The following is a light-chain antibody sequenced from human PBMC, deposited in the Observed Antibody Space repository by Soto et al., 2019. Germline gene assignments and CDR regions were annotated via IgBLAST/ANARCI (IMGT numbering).Light chain of an antibody. Sequence: EIVLTQSPVTLSLSPGERATLSCRASQSISNDLGWYQQRPGQPPRLLIYAASHKAPGIPARFSGSGSGIDFTLTISSLEPEDFAVYYCQQCSDWPPITFGQGTRLEIK. V-gene: IGKV3-11*01. CDR3: QQCSDWPPIT. CDR2: AAS. CDR1: QSISND. J-gene: IGKJ5*01.